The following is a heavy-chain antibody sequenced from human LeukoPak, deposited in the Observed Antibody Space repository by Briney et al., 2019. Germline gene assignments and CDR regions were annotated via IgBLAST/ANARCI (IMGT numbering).Heavy chain of an antibody. J-gene: IGHJ5*02. D-gene: IGHD3-22*01. CDR2: INPSGGTT. CDR1: GYIFTNYY. CDR3: ARDAYRDGSGSSPNWFDP. Sequence: GASVKVSCKTSGYIFTNYYIHWVRQAPGHGLEWMGIINPSGGTTNYAQKFQDRVTMTRDTSTSTVFMDLSTLTSDDTAIYYCARDAYRDGSGSSPNWFDPWGQGILVTVSS. V-gene: IGHV1-46*01.